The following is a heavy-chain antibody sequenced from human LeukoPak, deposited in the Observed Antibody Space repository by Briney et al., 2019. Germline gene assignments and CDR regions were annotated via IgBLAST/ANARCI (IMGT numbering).Heavy chain of an antibody. CDR3: ARDIRYCSGDTCYPSTSPGGF. D-gene: IGHD2-15*01. Sequence: ASVKVSCKASGYSFTVYYIHWVRQPPGQGLGWMGLINPNTSGTNHEQKFQGRVTMTRDTSISTAYMELSGLISDDTAVYYCARDIRYCSGDTCYPSTSPGGFWGQGTLVTVSS. CDR2: INPNTSGT. J-gene: IGHJ4*02. V-gene: IGHV1-2*02. CDR1: GYSFTVYY.